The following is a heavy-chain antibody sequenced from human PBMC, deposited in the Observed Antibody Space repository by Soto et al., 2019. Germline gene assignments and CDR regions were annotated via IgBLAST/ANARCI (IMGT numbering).Heavy chain of an antibody. CDR1: GGSFSGYY. D-gene: IGHD5-12*01. J-gene: IGHJ4*02. V-gene: IGHV4-34*01. CDR2: INHSGST. Sequence: QVQLQQWGAGLLKPSETLSLTCAVYGGSFSGYYWSWIRQPPGKGLEWIGEINHSGSTNYNPSLKSXXTXSXGTSKNQFSLKLSSVTAADTAVYYCARRYSGYDLDYWGQGTLVTVSS. CDR3: ARRYSGYDLDY.